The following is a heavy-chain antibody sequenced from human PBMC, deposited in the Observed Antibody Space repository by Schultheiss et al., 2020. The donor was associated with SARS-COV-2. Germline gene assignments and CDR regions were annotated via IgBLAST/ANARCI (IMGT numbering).Heavy chain of an antibody. J-gene: IGHJ4*02. CDR2: IYYSGST. Sequence: SQTLSLTCTVSGGSISSYYWSWIRQPPGKGLEWIGYIYYSGSTNYNPSLKSRVTISVDTSKNQFSLKLSSVTAADTAVYYCARAPRGGGSGWYLFYFDYWGQGTLVTVSS. CDR3: ARAPRGGGSGWYLFYFDY. CDR1: GGSISSYY. V-gene: IGHV4-59*01. D-gene: IGHD6-19*01.